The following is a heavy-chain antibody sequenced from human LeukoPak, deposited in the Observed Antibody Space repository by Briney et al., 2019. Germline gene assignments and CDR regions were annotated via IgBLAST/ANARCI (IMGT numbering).Heavy chain of an antibody. Sequence: GGSLRLSCAASGFTFNTYSMSWVRQAPGKGLEWVSIISRTSESIFYADSVKGRFTISRDNAKNSLYLQMNGLRAEDTAAYYCARGATETTGWFDPWGQGTLVTVSS. V-gene: IGHV3-21*01. D-gene: IGHD1-7*01. CDR2: ISRTSESI. CDR1: GFTFNTYS. J-gene: IGHJ5*02. CDR3: ARGATETTGWFDP.